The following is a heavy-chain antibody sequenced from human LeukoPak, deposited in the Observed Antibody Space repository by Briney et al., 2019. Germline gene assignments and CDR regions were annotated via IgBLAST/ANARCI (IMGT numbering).Heavy chain of an antibody. D-gene: IGHD5-12*01. Sequence: GGSLRLSCAASGFTFSSFAMSWVRQAPGKGPVWVSRINSDGRSTIYADSVKGRFTISRDNAKNTLYLQMNSLRAEDTAVYYCARDRGYVTDYWGQGTLVSVSS. CDR1: GFTFSSFA. J-gene: IGHJ4*02. CDR2: INSDGRST. V-gene: IGHV3-74*01. CDR3: ARDRGYVTDY.